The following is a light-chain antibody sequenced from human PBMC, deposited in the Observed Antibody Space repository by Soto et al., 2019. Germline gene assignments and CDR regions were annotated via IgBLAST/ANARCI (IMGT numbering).Light chain of an antibody. J-gene: IGKJ4*01. CDR2: AAS. CDR3: QQHGKWSLT. Sequence: EIVLTQSPATLSLSPGEGATLSCRASQSVSSYLAWYQQKPGQAPRLLIYAASNRATGIPARFSGGGSGTDFTLTISSLEPEDFAVYYCQQHGKWSLTFGGGTQVEIK. CDR1: QSVSSY. V-gene: IGKV3-11*01.